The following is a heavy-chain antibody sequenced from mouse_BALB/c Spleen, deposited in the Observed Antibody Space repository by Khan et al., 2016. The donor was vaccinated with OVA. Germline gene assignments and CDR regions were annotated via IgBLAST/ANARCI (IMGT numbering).Heavy chain of an antibody. J-gene: IGHJ2*02. CDR3: ERIYGGAFDY. V-gene: IGHV1-20*02. D-gene: IGHD1-1*02. CDR1: GYSFTGYF. Sequence: EVQLQQSGPELVKPGASVKISCKASGYSFTGYFMNWVMQSHGKSLEWIGRINPHIGETFYNQKFKGKATLTVDESSSTANMELRSLASEDSAVYYCERIYGGAFDYWGQGTSLTVSS. CDR2: INPHIGET.